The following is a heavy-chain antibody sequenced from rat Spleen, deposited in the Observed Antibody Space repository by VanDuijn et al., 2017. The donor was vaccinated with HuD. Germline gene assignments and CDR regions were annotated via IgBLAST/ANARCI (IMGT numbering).Heavy chain of an antibody. CDR2: IDRAGNT. Sequence: VQLKESGPGVVQPSQTLSLTCTVSGFSLPSYHVSWVRQPPGKSLVWMGYIDRAGNTNYNPSLKSRISITRDTSKNQFFLQVNSVTTEDTATYYCAAGRYNWNWFAYWGQGTLVTVSS. D-gene: IGHD1-5*01. CDR1: GFSLPSYHV. J-gene: IGHJ3*01. V-gene: IGHV3-3*01. CDR3: AAGRYNWNWFAY.